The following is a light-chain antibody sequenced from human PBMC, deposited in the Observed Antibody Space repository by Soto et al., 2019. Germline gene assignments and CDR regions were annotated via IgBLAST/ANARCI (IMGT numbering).Light chain of an antibody. CDR3: SSYTSSSTYV. J-gene: IGLJ1*01. Sequence: QSVLTQPPSVSGSPGQSVTISCTGTSSDVGSSNGVSWYQQPPGTAPKLMIYDVSNRPSGVPDRFSGSKSGNTASLTISGLQAEVEADYYCSSYTSSSTYVFGTGTKVTVL. CDR2: DVS. CDR1: SSDVGSSNG. V-gene: IGLV2-18*02.